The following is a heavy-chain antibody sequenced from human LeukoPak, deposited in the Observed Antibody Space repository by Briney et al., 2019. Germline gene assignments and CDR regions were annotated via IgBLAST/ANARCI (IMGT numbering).Heavy chain of an antibody. CDR1: GGTFSSYA. Sequence: GASVKVSCKASGGTFSSYAISWVRQAPGQGLEWMGGIIPIFGTANYAQKFQGRVTITADESTSTAYMELGSLRSEDTAVYYCANGYYDFWSGYYRSVRYYYYYMDVWGKGTTVTVSS. CDR3: ANGYYDFWSGYYRSVRYYYYYMDV. J-gene: IGHJ6*03. D-gene: IGHD3-3*01. V-gene: IGHV1-69*13. CDR2: IIPIFGTA.